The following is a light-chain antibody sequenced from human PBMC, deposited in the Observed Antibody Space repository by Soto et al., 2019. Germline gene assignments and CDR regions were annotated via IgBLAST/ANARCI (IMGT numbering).Light chain of an antibody. Sequence: EIVLAQSPGTLSLSPGERATLSCRASQSVSSAYLAWYQQKPGQAPRLLIYGASSRASGIPDRFSGSGSGTDFTLTISRLEPEDFAVYFCQQFATTWTFGQGTKVEI. J-gene: IGKJ1*01. CDR2: GAS. V-gene: IGKV3-20*01. CDR1: QSVSSAY. CDR3: QQFATTWT.